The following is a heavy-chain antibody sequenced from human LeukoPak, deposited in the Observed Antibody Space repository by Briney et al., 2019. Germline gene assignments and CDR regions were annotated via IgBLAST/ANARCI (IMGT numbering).Heavy chain of an antibody. Sequence: ASVKVSCKASGYTFTSYAMHWVRQAPGQGLEWMGWISAYNGNTNYAQKLQGRVTMTTDTSTSTAYMELRSLRSDDTAVYYCARDANDFWSGQTNWFDPWGQGTLVTVSS. CDR3: ARDANDFWSGQTNWFDP. J-gene: IGHJ5*02. D-gene: IGHD3-3*01. V-gene: IGHV1-18*01. CDR1: GYTFTSYA. CDR2: ISAYNGNT.